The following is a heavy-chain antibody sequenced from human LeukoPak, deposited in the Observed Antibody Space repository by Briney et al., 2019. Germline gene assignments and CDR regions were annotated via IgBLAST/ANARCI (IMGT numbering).Heavy chain of an antibody. CDR1: GFTFSSYS. CDR2: ISSSSTI. J-gene: IGHJ4*02. D-gene: IGHD3-3*01. CDR3: ARDRGYDFWSGYYGFDY. V-gene: IGHV3-48*02. Sequence: GGSLRLSCAASGFTFSSYSMNWVRQAPGKGLEWVSYISSSSTIYYADSVKGRFIISRDNAKNSLYLQMNSLRDEDTAVYYCARDRGYDFWSGYYGFDYWGQGTLVTVSS.